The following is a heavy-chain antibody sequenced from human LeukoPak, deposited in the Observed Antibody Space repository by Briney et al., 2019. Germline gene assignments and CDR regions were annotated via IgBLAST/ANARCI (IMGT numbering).Heavy chain of an antibody. D-gene: IGHD2-15*01. V-gene: IGHV3-30*03. Sequence: GGSLRLSCAASGFTFSSYGMHWVRQAPGKGLEWVAVISYDGSNKYYADSVKGRFTISRDNSKNTLFLQMNSLTAEDTAIYSCARPRLEYCSGGSCFDAFDIWGQGTMVTVSS. J-gene: IGHJ3*02. CDR1: GFTFSSYG. CDR2: ISYDGSNK. CDR3: ARPRLEYCSGGSCFDAFDI.